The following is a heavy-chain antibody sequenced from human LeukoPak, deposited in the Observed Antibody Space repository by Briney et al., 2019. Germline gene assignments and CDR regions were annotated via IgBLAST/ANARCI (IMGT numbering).Heavy chain of an antibody. D-gene: IGHD3-10*01. J-gene: IGHJ6*03. CDR1: GFTFSSYA. CDR2: ISGSGGST. Sequence: GGSLRLSCAASGFTFSSYAMSWVRQAPGKGLEWVSAISGSGGSTYYADSVKGRFTISRDNSKNTLYLQMNSLRAEDTAVYYCAKGSSSGSYYYYYYMDVWGKGTTVTVSS. V-gene: IGHV3-23*01. CDR3: AKGSSSGSYYYYYYMDV.